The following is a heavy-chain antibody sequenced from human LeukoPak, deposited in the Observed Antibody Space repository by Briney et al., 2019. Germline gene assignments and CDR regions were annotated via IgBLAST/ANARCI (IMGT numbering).Heavy chain of an antibody. D-gene: IGHD2-8*01. CDR3: AKDVCTSPRCLLYFDS. V-gene: IGHV3-23*01. CDR2: ISGFNT. Sequence: GGSLRLSWTTSGFAFSNYAMNWVRQAPGKGPEWVSGISGFNTYYADAVKGRFTTFRDNSKNVLYLQMDRLRAEDTAVYSCAKDVCTSPRCLLYFDSWGQGTLVTVSS. CDR1: GFAFSNYA. J-gene: IGHJ4*01.